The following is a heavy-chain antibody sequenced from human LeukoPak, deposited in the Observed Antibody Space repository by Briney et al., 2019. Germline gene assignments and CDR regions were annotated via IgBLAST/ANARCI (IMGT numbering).Heavy chain of an antibody. Sequence: PSETLSLTCTVSGGSISSSSYYWGWIRQLPGKGLEWIGSIYYSGSTYYNPSLKSRVTISVDTSKNPFSLKLSSVTAADTAVYYCARPRCGGDCYDNWFDPWGQGTLVTVSS. V-gene: IGHV4-39*01. CDR2: IYYSGST. D-gene: IGHD2-21*02. CDR1: GGSISSSSYY. CDR3: ARPRCGGDCYDNWFDP. J-gene: IGHJ5*02.